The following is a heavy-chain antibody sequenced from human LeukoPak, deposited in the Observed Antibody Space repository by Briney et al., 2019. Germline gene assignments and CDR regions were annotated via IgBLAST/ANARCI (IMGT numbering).Heavy chain of an antibody. CDR1: GYTFTGHY. J-gene: IGHJ4*02. Sequence: ASVKVSCKASGYTFTGHYMHWVRQGPGQGLEWMGWINPNSGGTNYAQKFQGRVTMTRDTSISTAYMELSRLRSDDTAVYYCARDGTLSGRHPLDYWGQGTLVTVSS. V-gene: IGHV1-2*02. CDR3: ARDGTLSGRHPLDY. CDR2: INPNSGGT. D-gene: IGHD3-10*01.